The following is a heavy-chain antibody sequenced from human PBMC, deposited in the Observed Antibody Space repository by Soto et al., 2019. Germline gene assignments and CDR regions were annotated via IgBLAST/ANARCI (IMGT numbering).Heavy chain of an antibody. CDR2: IHRASAYR. D-gene: IGHD1-1*01. J-gene: IGHJ4*03. V-gene: IGHV3-21*06. Sequence: GGSLRLSCAASGFTFSSFDMDWVRQAPGKGLEWVSSIHRASAYRYYADSVRGRFTISRDNAKSSLFLQMNSLTVEDTAVYYCAARAVPTYHFFGIWGQGALVTVSS. CDR1: GFTFSSFD. CDR3: AARAVPTYHFFGI.